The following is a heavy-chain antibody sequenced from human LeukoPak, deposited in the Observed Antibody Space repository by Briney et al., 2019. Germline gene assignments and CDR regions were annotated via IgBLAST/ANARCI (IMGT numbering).Heavy chain of an antibody. V-gene: IGHV3-48*01. CDR3: AKDRFNYDILTGAFQH. J-gene: IGHJ1*01. CDR1: GFTFSSYS. D-gene: IGHD3-9*01. Sequence: PGGSLRLSCAASGFTFSSYSMNWVRQAPGKGLEWVSYISSSSSTIYYADSVKGRFTISRDDAKNSLYLQMNSLRAEDTAVYYCAKDRFNYDILTGAFQHWGQGTLVTVSS. CDR2: ISSSSSTI.